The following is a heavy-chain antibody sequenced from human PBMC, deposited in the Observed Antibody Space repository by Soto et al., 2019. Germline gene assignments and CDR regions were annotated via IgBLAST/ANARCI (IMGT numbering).Heavy chain of an antibody. Sequence: PSETLSLTCAVSGGSFASNNWWTWVRQPPGQGLEWIGEIYRTGSTNYNPSLKSRVNISLDKSENQFSLKVNSLTAADTAVYYCASRDPGTSVDYWGQGTLVTVPQ. CDR2: IYRTGST. D-gene: IGHD1-7*01. V-gene: IGHV4-4*02. CDR3: ASRDPGTSVDY. J-gene: IGHJ4*02. CDR1: GGSFASNNW.